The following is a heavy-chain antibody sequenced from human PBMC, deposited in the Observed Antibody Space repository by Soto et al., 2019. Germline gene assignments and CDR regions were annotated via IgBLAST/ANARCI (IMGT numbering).Heavy chain of an antibody. V-gene: IGHV3-23*01. D-gene: IGHD6-13*01. Sequence: EVQVLESGGGLVQPGGSLRLSCVISRLTFSNYALNWVRQAPGKGLEWVSSISGSGDTTYYADSVKGRFTISRDNSKNTLYLQMNSLRVEDTALYYCAKADYSYSWAPGDYWGQGTLVTLSS. CDR1: RLTFSNYA. CDR2: ISGSGDTT. CDR3: AKADYSYSWAPGDY. J-gene: IGHJ4*02.